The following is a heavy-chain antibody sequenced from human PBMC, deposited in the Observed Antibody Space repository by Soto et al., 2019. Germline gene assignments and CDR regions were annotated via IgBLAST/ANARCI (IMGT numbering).Heavy chain of an antibody. D-gene: IGHD6-19*01. CDR2: IYLDDST. Sequence: QITLKESGPPVVKPTQTLTLTCTFSGFSVSTTGVGVAWIRQPPGKALEWLALIYLDDSTLYSPSLRSRLTITSDTSKNQVVLTMTNVDPADTATYFCAHDPSVAGRNWYFDVWGRGTLVTVSS. V-gene: IGHV2-5*02. J-gene: IGHJ2*01. CDR1: GFSVSTTGVG. CDR3: AHDPSVAGRNWYFDV.